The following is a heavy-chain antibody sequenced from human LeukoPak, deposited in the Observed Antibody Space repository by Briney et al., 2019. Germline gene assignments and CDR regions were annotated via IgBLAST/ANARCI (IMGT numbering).Heavy chain of an antibody. CDR1: GGSVSSYY. V-gene: IGHV4-59*02. Sequence: SETLSLTCTVSGGSVSSYYWSWIRQPPGKGLEWIGYIYYSGSTKYNPSLKSRVTISVDTSKNQFSLKLSSVTAADTAVYYCARFLITGAFDIWGQGTMVTVSS. CDR2: IYYSGST. J-gene: IGHJ3*02. D-gene: IGHD2/OR15-2a*01. CDR3: ARFLITGAFDI.